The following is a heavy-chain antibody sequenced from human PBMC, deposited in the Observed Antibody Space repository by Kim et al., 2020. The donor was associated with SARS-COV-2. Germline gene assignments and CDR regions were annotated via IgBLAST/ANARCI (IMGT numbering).Heavy chain of an antibody. V-gene: IGHV5-10-1*01. J-gene: IGHJ4*02. CDR3: ATEMATITFFDY. Sequence: YSPSIQGHVTISADKSISTAYLQWSSLKASDTAMYYCATEMATITFFDYWGQGTLVTVSS. D-gene: IGHD5-12*01.